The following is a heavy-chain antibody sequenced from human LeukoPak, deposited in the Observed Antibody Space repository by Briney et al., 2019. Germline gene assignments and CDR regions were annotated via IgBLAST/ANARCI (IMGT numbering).Heavy chain of an antibody. Sequence: VGSLRLSCAASGFTFSSYGMHWVRQAPGKGLEWVAFIRYDGSNKYYADSVKGRFTISRDNSKNTLYLQMNSLRAEDTAVYYCAKDFTIFGVVIFAFDIWGQGTMVTVSS. CDR3: AKDFTIFGVVIFAFDI. J-gene: IGHJ3*02. D-gene: IGHD3-3*01. CDR1: GFTFSSYG. V-gene: IGHV3-30*02. CDR2: IRYDGSNK.